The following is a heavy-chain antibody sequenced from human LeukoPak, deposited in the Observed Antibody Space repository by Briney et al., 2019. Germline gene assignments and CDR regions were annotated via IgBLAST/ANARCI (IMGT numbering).Heavy chain of an antibody. CDR2: ISDNGAYI. J-gene: IGHJ5*02. D-gene: IGHD6-13*01. CDR3: ARDPHSVAANRFDP. V-gene: IGHV3-21*01. Sequence: GGSLRLSCAASGFTFSDFGMNWVRQAPGKGPEWVSSISDNGAYIYYADSVKGRFTISRDNAKNSLDLQMHSLRAEDSAVYYCARDPHSVAANRFDPWGQGTLVTVSS. CDR1: GFTFSDFG.